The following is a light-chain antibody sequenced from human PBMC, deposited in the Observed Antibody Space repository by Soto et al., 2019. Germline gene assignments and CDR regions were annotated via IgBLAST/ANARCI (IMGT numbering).Light chain of an antibody. CDR3: CSYLGSSTV. CDR1: SGDVGNYNL. V-gene: IGLV2-23*01. CDR2: EDD. J-gene: IGLJ7*01. Sequence: QSALTQPASVSGSPGQSITISCTGVSGDVGNYNLVSGYQQHPAKAPKLIIYEDDKRPSGVSNRFSGSKSGDTASLTISGLQSEDEAAYYCCSYLGSSTVFGGGTQLTVL.